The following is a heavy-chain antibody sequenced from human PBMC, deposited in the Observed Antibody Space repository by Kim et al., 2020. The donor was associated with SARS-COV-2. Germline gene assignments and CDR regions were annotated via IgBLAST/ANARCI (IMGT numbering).Heavy chain of an antibody. J-gene: IGHJ4*02. V-gene: IGHV3-53*01. CDR3: TKDVGRSGGAY. CDR2: IYIDDST. CDR1: GFDVINNY. D-gene: IGHD1-26*01. Sequence: GGSLRLSCAASGFDVINNYMSWIRQAPGKGLEWVSIIYIDDSTYYASSVKGRFTISRDTYQNTLYLQMNSLRAEDTAIYYCTKDVGRSGGAYWGQGTLVTVSS.